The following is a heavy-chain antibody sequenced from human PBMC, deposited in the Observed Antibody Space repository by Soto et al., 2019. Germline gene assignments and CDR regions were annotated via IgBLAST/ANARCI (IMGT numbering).Heavy chain of an antibody. V-gene: IGHV3-33*08. D-gene: IGHD7-27*01. Sequence: GGSLRLSCAASGFTFSSYGMHWVRQAPGKGLEWVAVIWYDGSNKYYADSVKGRFTISRDNSKNTLYLQMNSLRAEDTAVYYCARGGTGVDAFDIWGQGTMVTVSS. CDR1: GFTFSSYG. J-gene: IGHJ3*02. CDR2: IWYDGSNK. CDR3: ARGGTGVDAFDI.